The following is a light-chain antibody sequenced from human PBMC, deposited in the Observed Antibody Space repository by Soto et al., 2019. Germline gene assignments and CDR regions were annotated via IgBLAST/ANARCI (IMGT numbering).Light chain of an antibody. J-gene: IGKJ1*01. CDR2: KAS. CDR1: QTISSW. CDR3: QHYNSYSEA. V-gene: IGKV1-5*03. Sequence: DIQMTQSPSTLSGSVGDRVTITCRASQTISSWLAWYQQKPGKAPKLLIYKASTLKSGGPSRFSGSGSGTEFTLTISSLQPDDFATYYCQHYNSYSEAFGQGTKMELK.